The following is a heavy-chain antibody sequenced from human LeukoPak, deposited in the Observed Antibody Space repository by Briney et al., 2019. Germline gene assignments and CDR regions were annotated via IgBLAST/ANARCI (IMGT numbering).Heavy chain of an antibody. Sequence: SQTLSLTCTVSGGSISSGGYYWSWIRQHPGKGLEWIGYIYYSGSTYYNPSLKSRVTISVDTSKNQFSLKLSSVTAADTAVYYCARDNYGKPYYYYMDVWGKGTTVTVSS. J-gene: IGHJ6*03. CDR3: ARDNYGKPYYYYMDV. CDR1: GGSISSGGYY. V-gene: IGHV4-31*03. D-gene: IGHD3-16*01. CDR2: IYYSGST.